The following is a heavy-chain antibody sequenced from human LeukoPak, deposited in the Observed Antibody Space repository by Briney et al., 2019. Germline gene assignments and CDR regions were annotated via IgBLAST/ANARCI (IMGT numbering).Heavy chain of an antibody. D-gene: IGHD3-22*01. V-gene: IGHV4-39*01. Sequence: SETLSLTCTVSGGSILDSTYYWAWIRQPPGKGLEWIATIFYTGNTHYNPSLKSRVTMSVDTVKNQFSLNLNYVTAADTAVYYCARQSSGYYYGWFDPWGQGTLVTVSS. CDR1: GGSILDSTYY. CDR3: ARQSSGYYYGWFDP. J-gene: IGHJ5*02. CDR2: IFYTGNT.